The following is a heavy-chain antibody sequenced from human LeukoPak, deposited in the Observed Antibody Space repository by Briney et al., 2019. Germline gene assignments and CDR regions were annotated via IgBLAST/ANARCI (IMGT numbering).Heavy chain of an antibody. CDR2: INHSGST. J-gene: IGHJ4*02. CDR3: ASSGRSLDY. Sequence: SETLSLTCTVSGYSISSGYYWGWIRQPPGKGLEWIGEINHSGSTNYNPSLKSRVTISVDTSKNQFSLKLSSVTAADTAVYYCASSGRSLDYWGQGTLVTVSS. D-gene: IGHD3-10*01. V-gene: IGHV4-38-2*02. CDR1: GYSISSGYY.